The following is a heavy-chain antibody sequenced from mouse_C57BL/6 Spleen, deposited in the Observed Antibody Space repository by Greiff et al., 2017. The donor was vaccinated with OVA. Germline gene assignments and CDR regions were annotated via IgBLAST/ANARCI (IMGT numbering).Heavy chain of an antibody. J-gene: IGHJ4*01. D-gene: IGHD2-2*01. CDR2: IDPSDSYT. CDR1: GYTFTSYW. V-gene: IGHV1-50*01. CDR3: ARGGNGYPYAMDY. Sequence: QVQLQQPGAELVKPGASVKLSCKASGYTFTSYWMQWVKQRPGQGLEWIGEIDPSDSYTNYNQKFKGKATLTVDTSSSTAYMQLSSLTSEDSAVYYCARGGNGYPYAMDYWGQGTSVTVSS.